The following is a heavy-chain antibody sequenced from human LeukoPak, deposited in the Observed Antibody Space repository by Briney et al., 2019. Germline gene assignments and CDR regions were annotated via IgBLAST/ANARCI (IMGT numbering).Heavy chain of an antibody. V-gene: IGHV3-48*03. CDR3: AGIRGYSDYYYMDV. D-gene: IGHD3-22*01. CDR2: ISSSGSTI. J-gene: IGHJ6*03. CDR1: GFTFSSYE. Sequence: GGSLRLSCAASGFTFSSYEMNWVRQAPGKGLEWVSYISSSGSTIYYADSVKGRFTISRDNAKDSLYLQMNSLRAEDTAVYYCAGIRGYSDYYYMDVWGKGTTVTISS.